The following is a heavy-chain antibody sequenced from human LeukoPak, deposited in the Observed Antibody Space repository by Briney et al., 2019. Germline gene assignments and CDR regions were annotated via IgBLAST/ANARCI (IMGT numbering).Heavy chain of an antibody. Sequence: GGSLRLSCAASGFTFDDYGMSWVRQAPGKGLEWVSGINWNGGSTGYADSVKGRFTISRHNAKNSLYLQMNSLRAEDTALYYCARDSSLVRGVIRGAFDYWGQGTLVTVSS. V-gene: IGHV3-20*04. D-gene: IGHD3-10*01. CDR3: ARDSSLVRGVIRGAFDY. CDR1: GFTFDDYG. J-gene: IGHJ4*02. CDR2: INWNGGST.